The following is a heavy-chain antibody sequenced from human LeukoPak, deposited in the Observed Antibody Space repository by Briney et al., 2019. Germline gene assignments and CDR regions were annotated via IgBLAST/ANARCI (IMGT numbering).Heavy chain of an antibody. Sequence: GGSLRLSCAASGFTFTPYAMTWVRQAPGKGLEWVSSISGSGGSTYYADSVKGRFTISRDNSKNTLYLQMNSLRAEDTAVYYCAREGTGYSSGWDYYYYYMDVWGKGTTVTVSS. CDR2: ISGSGGST. V-gene: IGHV3-23*01. D-gene: IGHD6-19*01. J-gene: IGHJ6*03. CDR1: GFTFTPYA. CDR3: AREGTGYSSGWDYYYYYMDV.